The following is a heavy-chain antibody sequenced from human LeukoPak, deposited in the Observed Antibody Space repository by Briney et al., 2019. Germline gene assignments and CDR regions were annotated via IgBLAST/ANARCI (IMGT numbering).Heavy chain of an antibody. J-gene: IGHJ4*02. D-gene: IGHD6-19*01. CDR1: GFTFSSYW. CDR3: AKTPGVAVAGTGLD. V-gene: IGHV3-23*01. CDR2: ISGSGGST. Sequence: GGSLRLSCSASGFTFSSYWMSWVRQAPGKGLEWVSTISGSGGSTYYADSVKGRFTISRDISKNTLYLQVNSLRAEDTAVYYCAKTPGVAVAGTGLDWGQGTLVTVSS.